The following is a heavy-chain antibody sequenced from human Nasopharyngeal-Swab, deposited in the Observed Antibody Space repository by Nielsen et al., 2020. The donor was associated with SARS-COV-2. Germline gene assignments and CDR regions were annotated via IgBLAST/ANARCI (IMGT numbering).Heavy chain of an antibody. Sequence: ETLSLTCAASGFTFSSYSMNWVRQAPGKGLEWVSSISSSSSYIYYADSVKGGFTIYRDNAKNSLYLQMNSLRAEDTSLYYCARDRSGYYDFDYWGQGTLVTVSS. CDR3: ARDRSGYYDFDY. V-gene: IGHV3-21*01. J-gene: IGHJ4*02. D-gene: IGHD3-22*01. CDR1: GFTFSSYS. CDR2: ISSSSSYI.